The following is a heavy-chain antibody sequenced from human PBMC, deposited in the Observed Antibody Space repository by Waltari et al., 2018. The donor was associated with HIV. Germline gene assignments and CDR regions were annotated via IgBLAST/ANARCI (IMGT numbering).Heavy chain of an antibody. J-gene: IGHJ4*02. V-gene: IGHV3-74*01. CDR3: VKDMFGEYDY. CDR1: GFTVSRYW. CDR2: INPDGNTI. D-gene: IGHD3-10*02. Sequence: EVQLVQSGGGLVQPGGPLRLSCAASGFTVSRYWMHWVRKIQGQGLVWVSRINPDGNTINYADSVRGRFTISRDYAKNTLYLQMNSLRDEDTAMYYCVKDMFGEYDYWGQGTLVTVSS.